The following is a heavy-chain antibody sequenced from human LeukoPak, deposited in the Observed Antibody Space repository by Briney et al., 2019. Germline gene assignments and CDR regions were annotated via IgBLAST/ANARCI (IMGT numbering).Heavy chain of an antibody. D-gene: IGHD3-10*02. CDR1: GFTFSSYE. V-gene: IGHV3-48*03. CDR3: AELGITMIGGV. Sequence: GSLRLSCAASGFTFSSYEMNWVRQAPGKELEWVSYISSSGSTIYYADSVKGRFTISRDNAKNSLYLQMNSLRAEDTAVYYCAELGITMIGGVWGKGTTVTISS. J-gene: IGHJ6*04. CDR2: ISSSGSTI.